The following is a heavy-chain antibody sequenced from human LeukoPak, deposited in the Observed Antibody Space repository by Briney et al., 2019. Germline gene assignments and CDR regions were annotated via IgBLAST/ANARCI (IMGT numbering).Heavy chain of an antibody. V-gene: IGHV4-34*01. J-gene: IGHJ6*03. CDR3: ARRVTIIYYMDL. CDR2: TNDSGGT. Sequence: SETLSLTCAVFDGSFSGYHWTWIRQFPGRGLEWIGETNDSGGTNYSPSLKSRVTISVDPSKNQFSMKLRSVTAADTAVYYCARRVTIIYYMDLWGKGTTVTVSS. D-gene: IGHD3-3*01. CDR1: DGSFSGYH.